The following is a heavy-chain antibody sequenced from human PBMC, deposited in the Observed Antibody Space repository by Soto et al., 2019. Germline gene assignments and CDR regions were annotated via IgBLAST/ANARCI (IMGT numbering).Heavy chain of an antibody. V-gene: IGHV5-51*01. CDR1: GYSFTSYW. Sequence: LGESLKISCKGAGYSFTSYWSGWVRPMPGKGLEWMGIIYPGDSDTRYSPSFQGQVTISADKSISTAYLQWSSLKASDTAMYYCARTGIVGASPDYYYYGMNVWGQGTTVTVSS. CDR2: IYPGDSDT. CDR3: ARTGIVGASPDYYYYGMNV. D-gene: IGHD1-26*01. J-gene: IGHJ6*02.